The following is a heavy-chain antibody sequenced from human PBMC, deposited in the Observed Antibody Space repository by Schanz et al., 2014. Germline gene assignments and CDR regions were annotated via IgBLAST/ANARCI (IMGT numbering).Heavy chain of an antibody. J-gene: IGHJ5*02. CDR2: INPSGGST. CDR3: ARHGELGGCSSSSCWALNWFDP. V-gene: IGHV1-46*01. CDR1: GYTFTRYY. Sequence: QVQLVQSGAEVKKPGASVKVSCKASGYTFTRYYIHWVRQAPGQGLEWMGIINPSGGSTTYAQKFQGRVTMTSDTSTSTVYMELSSLRSEDTAVYYCARHGELGGCSSSSCWALNWFDPWGQGTLVTVSS. D-gene: IGHD2-2*01.